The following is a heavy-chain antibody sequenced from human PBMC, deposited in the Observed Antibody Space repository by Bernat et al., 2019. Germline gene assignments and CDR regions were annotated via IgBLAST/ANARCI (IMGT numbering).Heavy chain of an antibody. CDR1: GFTFSSYG. Sequence: QVQLVESGGGVVQPGRSLRLSCAASGFTFSSYGMHWVRQAPGKGLEWVAVISYDGSNKYYADSVKGRFTISRDNSKNTLYLQMNSLRAEDTAVYYCAKDPGYRGYDWSDYWGQGTLVTVSS. J-gene: IGHJ4*02. V-gene: IGHV3-30*18. D-gene: IGHD5-12*01. CDR2: ISYDGSNK. CDR3: AKDPGYRGYDWSDY.